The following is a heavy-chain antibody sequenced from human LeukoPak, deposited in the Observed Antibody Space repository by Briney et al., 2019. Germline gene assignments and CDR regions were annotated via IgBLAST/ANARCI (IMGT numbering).Heavy chain of an antibody. Sequence: PGGSLRLSCAASGFASNDYTMTWVRQAPGKGLEWVSSISPSSSYIYYADSLKGRFAISRDNAENSLYLQMNSLRAEDTAVYYCVRHRTASDYWGQGALVTVSS. CDR1: GFASNDYT. D-gene: IGHD3-16*02. V-gene: IGHV3-21*01. J-gene: IGHJ4*02. CDR3: VRHRTASDY. CDR2: ISPSSSYI.